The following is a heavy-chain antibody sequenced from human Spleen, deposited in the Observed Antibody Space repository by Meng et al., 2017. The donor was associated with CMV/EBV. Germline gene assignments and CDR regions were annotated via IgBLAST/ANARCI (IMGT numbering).Heavy chain of an antibody. J-gene: IGHJ6*02. D-gene: IGHD1-26*01. V-gene: IGHV1-2*02. CDR3: ARTQTPAHSGSYRYYYYYAMDV. Sequence: ASVKVSCKASGYTFTGYFMHWVRQAPGQGLEWMGWINPNSGGTNYAQKFQGRVTMTRDTSINTAYMELSKLRSDDTAVYYCARTQTPAHSGSYRYYYYYAMDVWCQGTTVTVSS. CDR2: INPNSGGT. CDR1: GYTFTGYF.